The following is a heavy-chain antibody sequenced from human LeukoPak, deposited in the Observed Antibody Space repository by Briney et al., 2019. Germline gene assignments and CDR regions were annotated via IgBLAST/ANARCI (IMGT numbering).Heavy chain of an antibody. CDR1: GFTFSSYS. D-gene: IGHD5-24*01. J-gene: IGHJ4*02. V-gene: IGHV3-66*01. CDR2: MYSGGTT. Sequence: PGGSLRLSCEASGFTFSSYSMNWVRQAPGKGLEWVSVMYSGGTTYYADSVKGRFTISRDSSKNTVNLQMNSLRAEDTAVYYCARDRRDGYCLGHWGQGTLVTVSS. CDR3: ARDRRDGYCLGH.